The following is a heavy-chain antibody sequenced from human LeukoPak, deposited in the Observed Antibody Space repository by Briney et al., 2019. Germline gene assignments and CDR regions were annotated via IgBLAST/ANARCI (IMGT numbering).Heavy chain of an antibody. J-gene: IGHJ4*02. Sequence: GESLKISCKGSGYSFSSYWISWVRQMPGKGLEWMGRIDPGDSFTKYRPSLEGRVTISADKSISTAYLQWSSLKASDTAMYYCARLVGTTLYFDYWGQGTLVTVSS. D-gene: IGHD1-26*01. CDR1: GYSFSSYW. CDR2: IDPGDSFT. CDR3: ARLVGTTLYFDY. V-gene: IGHV5-10-1*01.